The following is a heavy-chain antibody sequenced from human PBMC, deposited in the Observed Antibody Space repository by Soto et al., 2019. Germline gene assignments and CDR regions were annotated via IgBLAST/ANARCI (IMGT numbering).Heavy chain of an antibody. CDR3: ARHLRGARFSEWLWGGMDV. Sequence: ASVKVSCKASGYTFTGYYMHWVRQAPGQGLEWMGWINPNGGGTNYAQKFQGRVTMTRDTSISTAYMELSRLRSDDTAVYYCARHLRGARFSEWLWGGMDVWGQGTTVTVSS. J-gene: IGHJ6*02. V-gene: IGHV1-2*02. D-gene: IGHD3-3*01. CDR2: INPNGGGT. CDR1: GYTFTGYY.